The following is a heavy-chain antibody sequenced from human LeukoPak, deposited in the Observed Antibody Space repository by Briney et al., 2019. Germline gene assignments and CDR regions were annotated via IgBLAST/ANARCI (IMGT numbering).Heavy chain of an antibody. CDR1: GFTFDDYA. D-gene: IGHD6-19*01. J-gene: IGHJ5*02. V-gene: IGHV3-9*03. CDR3: AKGNRQWLNLNWFDP. CDR2: ISWNSGST. Sequence: GGSLRLSCAASGFTFDDYAMHWVRQAPGKGLEWVSGISWNSGSTGYADSVKGRFTISRDNAKNSLYLQMNSLRAEDMALYYCAKGNRQWLNLNWFDPWGQGTLVTVSS.